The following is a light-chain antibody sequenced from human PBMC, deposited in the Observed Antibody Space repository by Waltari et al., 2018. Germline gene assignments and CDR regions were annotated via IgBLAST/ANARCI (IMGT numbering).Light chain of an antibody. CDR3: SSYTTSSTYV. Sequence: QSALPQPAPVSGSPGQSITIPSPGTTSAVVGYNFVSWYQQHPGKVPKLIIYDVTNRPSGVSNRFSGSKSGNTASLTISGLQAEDEADYYCSSYTTSSTYVFGTGTKVTVL. CDR2: DVT. J-gene: IGLJ1*01. V-gene: IGLV2-14*03. CDR1: TSAVVGYNF.